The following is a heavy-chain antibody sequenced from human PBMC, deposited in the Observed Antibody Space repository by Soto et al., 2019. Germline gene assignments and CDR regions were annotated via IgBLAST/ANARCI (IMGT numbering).Heavy chain of an antibody. CDR1: GGSFSGYY. Sequence: TLSLTCAVYGGSFSGYYWSWIRQPPGKGLEWIGEINHSGSTNYNPSLKSRVTISVDTSKNQFSLKLSSVTAADTAVYYCARFVAWDCSGGSCYPANFDYWGQGTLVTVSS. J-gene: IGHJ4*02. D-gene: IGHD2-15*01. CDR2: INHSGST. CDR3: ARFVAWDCSGGSCYPANFDY. V-gene: IGHV4-34*01.